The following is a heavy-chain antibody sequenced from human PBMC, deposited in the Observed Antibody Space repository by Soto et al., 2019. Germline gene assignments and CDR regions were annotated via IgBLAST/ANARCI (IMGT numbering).Heavy chain of an antibody. CDR3: ARSRDVYNVAFDF. CDR2: IWYDGTNK. Sequence: QVQLVESGGGVVQPGRSLRLSCAASGFTFSSYGIHWVRQAPGKGLEWVAVIWYDGTNKYYTDSVKGRFTISRDNSKNSLYLQMNSLRAEDTAVYYCARSRDVYNVAFDFWGQGTMVTVSS. D-gene: IGHD1-1*01. CDR1: GFTFSSYG. V-gene: IGHV3-33*01. J-gene: IGHJ3*01.